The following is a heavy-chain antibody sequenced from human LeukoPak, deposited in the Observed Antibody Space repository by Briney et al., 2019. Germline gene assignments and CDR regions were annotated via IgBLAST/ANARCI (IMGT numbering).Heavy chain of an antibody. J-gene: IGHJ4*02. D-gene: IGHD6-19*01. CDR2: ISSSSNYI. V-gene: IGHV3-21*01. Sequence: GGSLRLSCAASGFTFSSYSMNWVRQAPGKGLEGVSGISSSSNYIYYADSVKGRFTISRDNAKNSLYLQMNSLRAEDTAVYYCARDQWLALWGQGTLVTVSS. CDR1: GFTFSSYS. CDR3: ARDQWLAL.